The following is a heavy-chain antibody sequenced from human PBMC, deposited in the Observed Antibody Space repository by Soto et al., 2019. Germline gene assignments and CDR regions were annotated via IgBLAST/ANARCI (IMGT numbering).Heavy chain of an antibody. CDR1: GFPFSSYG. CDR3: AREGIAAAGEYCDY. J-gene: IGHJ4*02. Sequence: GGSLRLSCAASGFPFSSYGMHWVRQAPGKGLGWVAVIWYDGRNTYYADSVKGRFTISRDNSKNTLYLQMNSLRAEETAMYYCAREGIAAAGEYCDYWGQGTLVTVSS. CDR2: IWYDGRNT. V-gene: IGHV3-33*01. D-gene: IGHD6-13*01.